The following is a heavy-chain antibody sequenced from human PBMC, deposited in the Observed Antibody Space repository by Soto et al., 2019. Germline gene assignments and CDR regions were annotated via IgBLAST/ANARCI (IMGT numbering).Heavy chain of an antibody. CDR3: ARAKADISGGYYHFDY. CDR2: IIPIFGTA. V-gene: IGHV1-69*01. CDR1: GGTFSSYA. Sequence: QVQLVQSGAEVKTPGSSVKVSCKASGGTFSSYAISWVRQAPGQGLEWMGGIIPIFGTANYAQKFQGRVTITADESTSTAYIELGRVRSEDTGVYYCARAKADISGGYYHFDYWGQGTLVTVS. D-gene: IGHD3-22*01. J-gene: IGHJ4*02.